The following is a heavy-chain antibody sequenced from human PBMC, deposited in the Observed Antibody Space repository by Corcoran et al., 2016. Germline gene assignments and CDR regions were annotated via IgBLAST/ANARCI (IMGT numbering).Heavy chain of an antibody. CDR3: ARRSYCSSTSCYEFDY. Sequence: QVPLQQWGAGLLKPSETLSLTCAVYGGSFSGYYWSWIRQPPGKGLEWIGEINHSGSTNYNPSLKCRVTITVDTSKNQFSLKLSSVTAADTAVYYFARRSYCSSTSCYEFDYWGQGTLVTVSS. D-gene: IGHD2-2*01. J-gene: IGHJ4*02. CDR2: INHSGST. V-gene: IGHV4-34*01. CDR1: GGSFSGYY.